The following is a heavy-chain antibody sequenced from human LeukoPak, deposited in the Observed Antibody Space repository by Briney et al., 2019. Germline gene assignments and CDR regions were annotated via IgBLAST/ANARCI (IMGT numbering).Heavy chain of an antibody. V-gene: IGHV4-39*07. J-gene: IGHJ5*02. D-gene: IGHD5-18*01. CDR2: IYYSGSN. CDR1: GGSISSSGYY. CDR3: ANMGYSYAPGLFDP. Sequence: SETLSLTCTVSGGSISSSGYYWGWIRQTPGKGLEWIGSIYYSGSNYHNPSLKSRVSMSVDTSKNQFSLKLSSVTAADTAVYYCANMGYSYAPGLFDPWGQGTLVTASS.